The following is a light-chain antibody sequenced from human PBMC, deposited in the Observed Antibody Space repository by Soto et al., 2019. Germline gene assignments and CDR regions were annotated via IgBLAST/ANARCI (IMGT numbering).Light chain of an antibody. J-gene: IGKJ1*01. CDR1: QSVSSSY. Sequence: EIVLTQSPGTLSLSPGERATLSCRASQSVSSSYLAWYQQKPGQAPRLLIYGASSRATGIPDRFSGSGSGTDFTLTISRLEPEDFAVYYCHQYGSSLWKFGQGT. CDR3: HQYGSSLWK. V-gene: IGKV3-20*01. CDR2: GAS.